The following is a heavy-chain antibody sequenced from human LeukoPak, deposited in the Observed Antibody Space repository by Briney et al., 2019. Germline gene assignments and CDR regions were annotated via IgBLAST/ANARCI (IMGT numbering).Heavy chain of an antibody. V-gene: IGHV3-48*01. CDR3: AKDRARGGTTDFDY. CDR1: GFTFSSYS. CDR2: ITNSGNSK. J-gene: IGHJ4*02. D-gene: IGHD1-7*01. Sequence: GGSLRLSCAASGFTFSSYSMNWVRQAPGKGLEWVSYITNSGNSKSYADSVKGRFTISRDNSKNTLYLQMNSLRAEDTAVYFCAKDRARGGTTDFDYWGQGTLVTVSS.